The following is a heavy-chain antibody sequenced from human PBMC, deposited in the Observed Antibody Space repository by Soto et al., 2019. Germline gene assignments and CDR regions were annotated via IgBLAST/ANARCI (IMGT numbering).Heavy chain of an antibody. CDR1: GFTFSSYA. Sequence: PGGSLRLSCGASGFTFSSYAMSWVRQAPGKGLEWVSAISGSGGSTYYADSVKGRFTISRDNSKNTLYLQMNSLRAEDTAVYSCAKGINGYDSSRYLDYWGQGTLVTVSS. CDR2: ISGSGGST. V-gene: IGHV3-23*01. D-gene: IGHD3-22*01. J-gene: IGHJ4*02. CDR3: AKGINGYDSSRYLDY.